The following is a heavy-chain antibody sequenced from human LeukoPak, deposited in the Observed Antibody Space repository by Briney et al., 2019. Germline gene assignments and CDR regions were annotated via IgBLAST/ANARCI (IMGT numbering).Heavy chain of an antibody. CDR1: GFTFSTYW. D-gene: IGHD2-15*01. CDR3: ARNVGWFRFDY. Sequence: PGGSLRLSCAASGFTFSTYWMDWVRQAPGKGLEWVANIKEDGSEKYYEDSVKGRFTISRDNAKNSLYLQMNSLRAKDTAVYYCARNVGWFRFDYWGQGTLVTVSS. V-gene: IGHV3-7*03. CDR2: IKEDGSEK. J-gene: IGHJ4*02.